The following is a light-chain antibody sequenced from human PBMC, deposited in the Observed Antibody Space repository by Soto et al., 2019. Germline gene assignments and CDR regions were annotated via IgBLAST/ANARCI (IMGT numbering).Light chain of an antibody. CDR3: VLYMGRGSWV. CDR1: SGSVSTSYY. J-gene: IGLJ3*02. Sequence: QTVVTQEPSFSVSPVGTVTLTCGLSSGSVSTSYYPSWYQQTPGQAPRTLIYSTNTRSSGVPDRFSGSILGNKAALTITGAQADDESDYYFVLYMGRGSWVFGGGTKPTVL. CDR2: STN. V-gene: IGLV8-61*01.